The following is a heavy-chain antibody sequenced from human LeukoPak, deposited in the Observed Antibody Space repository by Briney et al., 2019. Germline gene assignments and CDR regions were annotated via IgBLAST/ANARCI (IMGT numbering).Heavy chain of an antibody. CDR1: GHDFNNYW. J-gene: IGHJ4*02. Sequence: GESLKISCQASGHDFNNYWIAWVRQMPGKGLEWMGIIYPLDSETRYSPSFQGQVTISVDKYTNTAFLRWSSLKASDSARYYCARRREDSTAFSHWGQGTLLTVSS. V-gene: IGHV5-51*01. CDR3: ARRREDSTAFSH. D-gene: IGHD6-13*01. CDR2: IYPLDSET.